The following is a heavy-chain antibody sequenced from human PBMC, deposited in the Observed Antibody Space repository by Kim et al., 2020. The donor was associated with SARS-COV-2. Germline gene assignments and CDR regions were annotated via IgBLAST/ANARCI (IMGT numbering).Heavy chain of an antibody. CDR2: INTNTGNP. CDR3: ARESRYYYDSSGYYGYYFDY. Sequence: ASVKVSCKASGYTFTSYAMNWVRQAPGQGLEWMGWINTNTGNPTYAQGFTGRFVFSLDTSVSTAYLQISSLKAEDTAVYYCARESRYYYDSSGYYGYYFDYWGQGTLVTVSS. CDR1: GYTFTSYA. J-gene: IGHJ4*02. V-gene: IGHV7-4-1*02. D-gene: IGHD3-22*01.